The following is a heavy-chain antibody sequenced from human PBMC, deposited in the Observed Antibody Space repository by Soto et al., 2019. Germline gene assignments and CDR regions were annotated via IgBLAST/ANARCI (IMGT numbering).Heavy chain of an antibody. D-gene: IGHD3-22*01. CDR2: IIPIFGTA. V-gene: IGHV1-69*13. CDR1: GGTFSSYA. J-gene: IGHJ4*02. CDR3: ARELEENYYDSSGYLDY. Sequence: SVNVSCKASGGTFSSYAISWVRQAPGQGLEWMGGIIPIFGTANYAQKFQGRVTITADESTSTAYMELSSLRSEDTAVYYCARELEENYYDSSGYLDYWGQGTLVTVSS.